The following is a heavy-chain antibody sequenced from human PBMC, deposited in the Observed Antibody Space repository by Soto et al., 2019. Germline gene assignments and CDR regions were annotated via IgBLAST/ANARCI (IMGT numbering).Heavy chain of an antibody. Sequence: QVALVESGGGVVRPGRSLRLSCGDNGVSFSKYGMHWVRQAPGEGLEWLSLISYDGSEKWYAESVKGRFNISRDNSKNTLYLQMNSLRGDDTAVDFCAKGYEVSPPVASAWYSNYFYGVDVWGRGTTVTVSS. CDR2: ISYDGSEK. CDR1: GVSFSKYG. D-gene: IGHD6-19*01. J-gene: IGHJ6*02. CDR3: AKGYEVSPPVASAWYSNYFYGVDV. V-gene: IGHV3-30*18.